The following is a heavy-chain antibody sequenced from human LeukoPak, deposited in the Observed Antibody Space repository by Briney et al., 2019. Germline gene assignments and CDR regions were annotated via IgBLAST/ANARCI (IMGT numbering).Heavy chain of an antibody. V-gene: IGHV1-2*06. CDR1: GYTFTSYY. D-gene: IGHD3-10*01. CDR3: AITMVRGVIITRDY. Sequence: ASVKVSCKASGYTFTSYYMHWVRQAPGQGLEWMGRINPNSGGTNYAQKFQGRVTMTRDTSISTAYMELSRLRSDDTAVYYCAITMVRGVIITRDYWGQGTLVTVSS. CDR2: INPNSGGT. J-gene: IGHJ4*02.